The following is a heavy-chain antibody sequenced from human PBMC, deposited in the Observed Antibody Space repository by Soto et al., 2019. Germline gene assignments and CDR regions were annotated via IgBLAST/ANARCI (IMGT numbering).Heavy chain of an antibody. D-gene: IGHD3-3*01. CDR2: IVVGSGNT. J-gene: IGHJ5*02. CDR1: GYIFTDYY. CDR3: AAAPLRDSFWRGYSLTGWFDP. Sequence: ASVKVSCKASGYIFTDYYMHWVRQARGQRLEWIGWIVVGSGNTNYAQKFQERVTITRDMSTSTAYMELSSLRSEDTAVYYCAAAPLRDSFWRGYSLTGWFDPWGQGTLVTVSS. V-gene: IGHV1-58*02.